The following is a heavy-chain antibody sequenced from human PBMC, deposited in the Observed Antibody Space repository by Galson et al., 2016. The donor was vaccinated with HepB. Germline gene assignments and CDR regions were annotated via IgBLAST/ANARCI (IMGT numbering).Heavy chain of an antibody. V-gene: IGHV3-53*01. Sequence: SLRLSCAASGFSVSHSYMSWVRQAPGKGLEWVSVMYNTGRTDYADSVKGRFTISRDNSKNTLDLEMTSLRTEDTAVYYCVREGGDCSTGTCYFYYYYMDVWGKGTTVTVSS. D-gene: IGHD2-15*01. CDR3: VREGGDCSTGTCYFYYYYMDV. J-gene: IGHJ6*03. CDR2: MYNTGRT. CDR1: GFSVSHSY.